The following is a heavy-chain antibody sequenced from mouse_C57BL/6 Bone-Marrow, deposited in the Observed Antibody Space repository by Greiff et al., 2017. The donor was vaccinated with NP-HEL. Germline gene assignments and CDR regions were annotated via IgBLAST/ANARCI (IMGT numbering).Heavy chain of an antibody. CDR2: ISNGGGST. D-gene: IGHD2-2*01. CDR1: GFTFSDYY. Sequence: EVNVVESGGGLVQPGGSLKLSCAASGFTFSDYYMYWVRQTPEKRLEWVAYISNGGGSTYYPDTVKGRFTISRDNAKNTLYLQMSRLKSEDTAMYYCARPGYGPWFAYWGQGTLVTVSA. V-gene: IGHV5-12*01. J-gene: IGHJ3*01. CDR3: ARPGYGPWFAY.